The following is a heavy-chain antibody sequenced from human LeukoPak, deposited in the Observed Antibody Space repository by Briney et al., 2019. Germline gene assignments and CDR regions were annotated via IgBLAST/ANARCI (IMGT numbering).Heavy chain of an antibody. Sequence: GGSLRLSCAASGFTFSGYYMSWIRQAPGKGLEWVSYISSSGSTIYYADSVKGRFTISRDNAKSSLYLQPNSLRAEDTAVYYCGRVARYCTNGVCYIVFDYWGQGTLVTVSS. CDR1: GFTFSGYY. J-gene: IGHJ4*02. CDR2: ISSSGSTI. D-gene: IGHD2-8*01. CDR3: GRVARYCTNGVCYIVFDY. V-gene: IGHV3-11*01.